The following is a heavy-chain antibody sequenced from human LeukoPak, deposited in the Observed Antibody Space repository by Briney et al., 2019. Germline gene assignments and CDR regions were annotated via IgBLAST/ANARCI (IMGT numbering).Heavy chain of an antibody. CDR3: VREGFYFFDF. Sequence: PGGSLRLSCAASGFTFDDYGMSWVRQAPGKGLEWVSGINWNGGSTGYADSVKGRFTISRDNAKDSVYLQMNSLRAEDSATYYCVREGFYFFDFWGQGTLVTVSS. V-gene: IGHV3-20*04. J-gene: IGHJ4*01. CDR1: GFTFDDYG. CDR2: INWNGGST.